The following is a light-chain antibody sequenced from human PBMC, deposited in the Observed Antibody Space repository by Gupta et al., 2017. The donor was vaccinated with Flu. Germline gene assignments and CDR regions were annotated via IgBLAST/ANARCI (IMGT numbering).Light chain of an antibody. CDR2: LGS. Sequence: SACRSSQSLLHSNGYNYLDWFVQKPGQSPQLLIYLGSNRASGVPDRFRGSGSGTDFTLKITRVEAEDVGVYYCMQALQTPVAFGQGTKVEIK. J-gene: IGKJ1*01. CDR3: MQALQTPVA. CDR1: QSLLHSNGYNY. V-gene: IGKV2-28*01.